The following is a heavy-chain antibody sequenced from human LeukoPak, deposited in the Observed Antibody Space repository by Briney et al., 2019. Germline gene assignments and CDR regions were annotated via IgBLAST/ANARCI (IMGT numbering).Heavy chain of an antibody. J-gene: IGHJ4*02. Sequence: ASVKVSCKASGYRFTAYDMYWVRQAPGQGLEWMGWINPNNGGTSYAQKFQGRVSMTRDTSINTVYLELTSVRSDDTAIYYCARQGDYNDYLNNWGQGTLVTVSS. V-gene: IGHV1-2*02. CDR3: ARQGDYNDYLNN. CDR1: GYRFTAYD. D-gene: IGHD4-17*01. CDR2: INPNNGGT.